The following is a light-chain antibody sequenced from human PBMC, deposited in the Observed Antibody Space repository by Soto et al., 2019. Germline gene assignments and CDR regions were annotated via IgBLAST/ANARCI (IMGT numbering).Light chain of an antibody. V-gene: IGKV3-11*01. CDR3: QQRGDWPRT. CDR2: DAS. Sequence: ELALTQYPATLSLSPGERTTLSCRASQTFSNNLAWYQQKPGQAPRLLIYDASTMATGIPARFSGSGSGTDFTLTISSLEPEDFAVYYCQQRGDWPRTFGQGNKVEI. J-gene: IGKJ1*01. CDR1: QTFSNN.